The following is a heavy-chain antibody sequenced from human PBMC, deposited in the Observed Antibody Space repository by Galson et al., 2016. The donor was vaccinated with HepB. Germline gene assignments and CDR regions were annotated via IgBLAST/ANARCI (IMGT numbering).Heavy chain of an antibody. D-gene: IGHD1-14*01. J-gene: IGHJ4*02. Sequence: VKVSCKASGYTFNTYNMHWVRQAPGQGLERMGIIKPSGGNTIYAQKFQDRITMTRDTSTSTVYMELISLRSEDTAVYYCARELDHSFYFDYWGQGTLLTVSS. CDR3: ARELDHSFYFDY. CDR2: IKPSGGNT. V-gene: IGHV1-46*02. CDR1: GYTFNTYN.